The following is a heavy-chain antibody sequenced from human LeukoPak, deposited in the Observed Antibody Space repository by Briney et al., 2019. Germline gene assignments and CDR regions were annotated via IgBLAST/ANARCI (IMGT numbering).Heavy chain of an antibody. CDR3: PRHPLYCPSGSCPLFHY. CDR1: GGSISSYY. J-gene: IGHJ4*02. Sequence: PSETLSLTCTVSGGSISSYYWSWIRQPPGKGLEWIGYIYYSGSTNYNPSLKSRVTISVDTSKNQFSLRLSSVTAADTAVYYCPRHPLYCPSGSCPLFHYWGQGTLVTVSS. D-gene: IGHD2-15*01. CDR2: IYYSGST. V-gene: IGHV4-59*08.